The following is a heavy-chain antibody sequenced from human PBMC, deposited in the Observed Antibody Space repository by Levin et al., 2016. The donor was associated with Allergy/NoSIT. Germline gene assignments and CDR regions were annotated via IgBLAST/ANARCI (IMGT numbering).Heavy chain of an antibody. CDR3: ARARLGRYCSGNCWRQFDP. Sequence: LSLTCAASGFTFSSYAIHWVRQAPGKGLEWVTVISHDGSDKYYADSVKGRFTISRDNSKNKVYLQMDSLRVEDTAAYYCARARLGRYCSGNCWRQFDPWGQGTLVTVSS. CDR1: GFTFSSYA. J-gene: IGHJ5*02. CDR2: ISHDGSDK. D-gene: IGHD2-21*02. V-gene: IGHV3-30*04.